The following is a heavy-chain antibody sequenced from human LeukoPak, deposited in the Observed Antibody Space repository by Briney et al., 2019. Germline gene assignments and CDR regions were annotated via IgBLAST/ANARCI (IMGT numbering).Heavy chain of an antibody. J-gene: IGHJ4*02. CDR2: INDNGAKT. D-gene: IGHD2-21*02. Sequence: GGSLRLSCAASGFSFYDYAMSWVRQPPGKGLEWVSGINDNGAKTFYADSVKGRLTISRGNSRSTLYLQMNNLRAGDTAVYYCAKGHGVVTFNELFSWGQGTLVTVSS. CDR3: AKGHGVVTFNELFS. V-gene: IGHV3-23*01. CDR1: GFSFYDYA.